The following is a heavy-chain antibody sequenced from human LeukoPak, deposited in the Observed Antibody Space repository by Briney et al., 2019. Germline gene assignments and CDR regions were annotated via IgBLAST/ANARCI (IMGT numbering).Heavy chain of an antibody. V-gene: IGHV1-46*01. CDR2: INPSGGST. CDR3: ARDAMVRVLDY. D-gene: IGHD3-10*01. CDR1: GYTFTSYY. J-gene: IGHJ4*02. Sequence: GASVKVSCKASGYTFTSYYMHWVRQAPGQGLEWMGIINPSGGSTSYAQKFQGRVTMTRDTSTSTVYMELSSLRSEDTAVFYCARDAMVRVLDYWGQGTLVTVSS.